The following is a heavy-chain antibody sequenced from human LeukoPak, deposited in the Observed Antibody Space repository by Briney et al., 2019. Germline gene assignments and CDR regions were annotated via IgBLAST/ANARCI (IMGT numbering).Heavy chain of an antibody. V-gene: IGHV1-2*02. CDR2: INPNSGGT. CDR3: ARGRPGIAVARARWFDP. Sequence: ASVKASCKASGYTFTGYYMHWVRQAPGQGLEWMGWINPNSGGTNYAQKFQGRVTMTRDTSISTAYMELSRLRSDDTAVYYCARGRPGIAVARARWFDPWGQGTLVTVSS. CDR1: GYTFTGYY. D-gene: IGHD6-19*01. J-gene: IGHJ5*02.